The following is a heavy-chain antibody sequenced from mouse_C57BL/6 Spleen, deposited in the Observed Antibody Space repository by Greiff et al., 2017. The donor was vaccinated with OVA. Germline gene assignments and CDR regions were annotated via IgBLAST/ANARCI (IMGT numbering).Heavy chain of an antibody. CDR3: ARIPHYYGSSEGDFDY. CDR2: INPGSGST. J-gene: IGHJ2*01. CDR1: GYTFTSYS. Sequence: QVQLQQPGAGLVKPGASVKLSCTASGYTFTSYSITWVQQSPGQGLEWIGDINPGSGSTNYNEKVKSKVTLTVDTATITAYMQLSSLTSEDSAVYYCARIPHYYGSSEGDFDYWGQGTTLTVSS. V-gene: IGHV1-55*01. D-gene: IGHD1-1*01.